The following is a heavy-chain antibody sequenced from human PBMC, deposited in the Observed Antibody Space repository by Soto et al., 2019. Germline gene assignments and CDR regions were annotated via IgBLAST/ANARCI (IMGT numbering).Heavy chain of an antibody. Sequence: EVQLLESGGGLVQPGGSLRLSCVASGFTFSSYAMTWVRQAPGKGLHWVSGISGSAGTTNYADSVKGRFTISRDNSKNTLYLQMNSLRAEDTAVYYCAKERYSGSFGTSDYWGQGTLVTVSS. CDR2: ISGSAGTT. J-gene: IGHJ4*02. D-gene: IGHD1-26*01. CDR1: GFTFSSYA. V-gene: IGHV3-23*01. CDR3: AKERYSGSFGTSDY.